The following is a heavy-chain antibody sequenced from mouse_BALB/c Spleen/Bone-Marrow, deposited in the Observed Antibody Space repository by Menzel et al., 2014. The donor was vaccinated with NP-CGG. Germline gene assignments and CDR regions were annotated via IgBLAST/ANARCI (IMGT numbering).Heavy chain of an antibody. CDR3: TREGAY. Sequence: QVQLQQSGAKLVKPGASVKLSCKASGYTFTSYYMHWVKQRPGQGLEWIGKINHSNGYTNFNEKFKSKATLTVDKSSSTVYMQLSSLTSEDSAVCYCTREGAYWGQGTLVTVSA. J-gene: IGHJ3*01. CDR2: INHSNGYT. V-gene: IGHV1-53*01. CDR1: GYTFTSYY.